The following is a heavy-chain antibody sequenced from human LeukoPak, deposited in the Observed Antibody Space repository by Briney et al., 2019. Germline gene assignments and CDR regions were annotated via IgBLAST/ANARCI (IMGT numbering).Heavy chain of an antibody. D-gene: IGHD2-15*01. Sequence: AGGSLRLSCVASGFPFSSYWMTWVRQAPGKGLEWVSVFYSGGYTHYADSMKGRFTISRDNSKNTVYLQMNSLRAEDTAVYFCARGRGLDVWGQGTTVTVSS. CDR2: FYSGGYT. V-gene: IGHV3-53*01. CDR1: GFPFSSYW. J-gene: IGHJ6*02. CDR3: ARGRGLDV.